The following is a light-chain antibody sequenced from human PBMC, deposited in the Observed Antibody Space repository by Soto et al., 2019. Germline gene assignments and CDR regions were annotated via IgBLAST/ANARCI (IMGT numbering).Light chain of an antibody. CDR1: QSISSW. CDR3: QQYNSYPWT. V-gene: IGKV1-5*01. J-gene: IGKJ1*01. Sequence: DIQMTQSPSTLSASVGDRVTITCRASQSISSWLAWYQQKPGKAPKLLIYDASSLESGVPSRFSVSGSVTEFTLTISSLQPDDFATYYCQQYNSYPWTFGQGTKVEIK. CDR2: DAS.